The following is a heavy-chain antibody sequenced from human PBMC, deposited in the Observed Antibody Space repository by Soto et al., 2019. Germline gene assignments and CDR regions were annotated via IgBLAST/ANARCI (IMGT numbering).Heavy chain of an antibody. J-gene: IGHJ5*02. V-gene: IGHV1-2*02. CDR2: INPNSGGT. Sequence: AAVKVSCKASRYTFTGYYMHWVRQAPGQGLEWMGWINPNSGGTNYAQKFQGRVTMTRDTSISTAYMELSRLRSDDTAVYYCARGLSIVVVPAATTFDPWGQGTLVTVSS. CDR3: ARGLSIVVVPAATTFDP. D-gene: IGHD2-2*01. CDR1: RYTFTGYY.